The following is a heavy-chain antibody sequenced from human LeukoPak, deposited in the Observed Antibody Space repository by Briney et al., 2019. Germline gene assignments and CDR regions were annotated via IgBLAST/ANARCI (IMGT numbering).Heavy chain of an antibody. Sequence: PSETLSLTCAVYGGSFSGYYWSWIRQPPGKGLEWIGEINHSGGTNYNPSLKSRVTISVDTSKNQFSLQLRSVTAADTAVYYCARHRCSGGSCYPMNWFDPWGEETLVTVSS. CDR1: GGSFSGYY. V-gene: IGHV4-34*01. D-gene: IGHD2-15*01. CDR3: ARHRCSGGSCYPMNWFDP. CDR2: INHSGGT. J-gene: IGHJ5*02.